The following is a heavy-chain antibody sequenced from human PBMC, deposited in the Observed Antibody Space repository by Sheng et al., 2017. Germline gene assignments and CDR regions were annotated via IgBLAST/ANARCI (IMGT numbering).Heavy chain of an antibody. CDR3: ATGTLRLGGFDY. Sequence: EVQLVQSGAEVMKPGASVKISCKISGYTFTDYYMHWVRQAPGKGLEWMGLVDPEDGGTIEQRSSRTRVTITADTSADTAYMELSRLRSDDAAVYYCATGTLRLGGFDYWGQGA. V-gene: IGHV1-69-2*01. J-gene: IGHJ4*02. CDR2: VDPEDGGT. CDR1: GYTFTDYY. D-gene: IGHD1-7*01.